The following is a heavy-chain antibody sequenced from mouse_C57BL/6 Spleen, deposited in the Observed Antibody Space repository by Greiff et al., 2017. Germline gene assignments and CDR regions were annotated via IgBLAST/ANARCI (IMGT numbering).Heavy chain of an antibody. V-gene: IGHV1-22*01. CDR1: GYTFTDYN. D-gene: IGHD4-1*02. Sequence: VQLQQSGPELVKPGASVKMSCKASGYTFTDYNMHWVKQSHGKSLEWIGYINPNNGGTSYNQKFNGKATLTVTKSSSTAYMQVSSLTSEDSAVYYCATNWDGFAYWGQGTLVTVSA. J-gene: IGHJ3*01. CDR3: ATNWDGFAY. CDR2: INPNNGGT.